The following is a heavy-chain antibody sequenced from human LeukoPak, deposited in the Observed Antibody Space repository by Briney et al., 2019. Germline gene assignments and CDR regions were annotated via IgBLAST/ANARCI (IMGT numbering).Heavy chain of an antibody. J-gene: IGHJ5*02. V-gene: IGHV3-33*01. D-gene: IGHD6-13*01. CDR2: IWYDGSNK. Sequence: GGSLRLSCAASGFTFSSYGMHWVRQAPGKGLEWAAVIWYDGSNKYYADSVKGRFTISRDNSKNTLYLQMNSLRAEDTAVYYCARDWAAAATEDWFDPWGQGTLVTVSS. CDR3: ARDWAAAATEDWFDP. CDR1: GFTFSSYG.